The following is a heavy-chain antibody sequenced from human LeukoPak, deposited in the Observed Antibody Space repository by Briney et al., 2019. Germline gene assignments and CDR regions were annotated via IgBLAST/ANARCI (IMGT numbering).Heavy chain of an antibody. CDR2: IYPDDSDI. CDR1: GYSFTDFW. D-gene: IGHD6-13*01. V-gene: IGHV5-51*01. CDR3: ARHYKQQLIDF. J-gene: IGHJ4*02. Sequence: GESLKISCKGSGYSFTDFWIGWVRQMPGKGLEWMGIIYPDDSDIRHSPSFEGQVTISADKSISTAYLQWSSLKASDTAFYYCARHYKQQLIDFWGPGTLVTVSS.